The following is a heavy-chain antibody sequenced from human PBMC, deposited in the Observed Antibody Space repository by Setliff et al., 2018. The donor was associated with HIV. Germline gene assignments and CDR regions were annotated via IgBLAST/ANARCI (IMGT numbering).Heavy chain of an antibody. D-gene: IGHD6-13*01. CDR2: IHYSGSS. V-gene: IGHV4-59*11. CDR1: GGSITGHY. Sequence: PSETLSLTCTVSGGSITGHYWSWIRQPPGKGLEWIGYIHYSGSSNYNPSLKSRVTISVDTSKNQFSLKLSSVTAADTAVYYCARDPDSSSFTSDYWGQGTLVTVSS. J-gene: IGHJ4*02. CDR3: ARDPDSSSFTSDY.